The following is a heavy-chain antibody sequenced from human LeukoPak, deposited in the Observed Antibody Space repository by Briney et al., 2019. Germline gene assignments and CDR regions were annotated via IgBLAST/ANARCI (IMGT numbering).Heavy chain of an antibody. J-gene: IGHJ4*02. CDR2: MNPNSGNT. Sequence: ASVTVSFTASGYTFTSYDINWVRQATGQGLEWMGWMNPNSGNTGYAQKFQGRVTMTRNTSISTAYMELSSLRSEDTAVYYCARGYCSSTSCYGTDYWGQGTLVTVSS. D-gene: IGHD2-2*01. CDR1: GYTFTSYD. V-gene: IGHV1-8*01. CDR3: ARGYCSSTSCYGTDY.